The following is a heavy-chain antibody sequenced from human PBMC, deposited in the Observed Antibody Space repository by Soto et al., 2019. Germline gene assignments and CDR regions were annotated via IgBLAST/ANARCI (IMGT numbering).Heavy chain of an antibody. D-gene: IGHD3-10*01. CDR1: GVSISSGNW. CDR3: ARLVYDTRLNYMYFDF. V-gene: IGHV4-4*02. CDR2: IFHDGTS. J-gene: IGHJ4*02. Sequence: SETLSLTCAVSGVSISSGNWWTYFRQSPQRGLEYIGEIFHDGTSNYYPSFERRVAISVDTSKNQFSLKLTSVTAADTAIYFCARLVYDTRLNYMYFDFWGQGTLVTVS.